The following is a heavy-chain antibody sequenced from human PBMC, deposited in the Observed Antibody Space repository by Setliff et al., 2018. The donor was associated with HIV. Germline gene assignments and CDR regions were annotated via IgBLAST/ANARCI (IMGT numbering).Heavy chain of an antibody. CDR2: IIPIFGIA. CDR1: GGTFRKYA. V-gene: IGHV1-69*05. Sequence: ASVKVSCKASGGTFRKYAISWVRQAPGQGLEWMGGIIPIFGIANYAQKFQDRVTITTDESTTTAYMELSSLRSEDTAVYFCARERYCSAGSCYSKLSWFDPWGQGTLVTVS. CDR3: ARERYCSAGSCYSKLSWFDP. J-gene: IGHJ5*02. D-gene: IGHD2-15*01.